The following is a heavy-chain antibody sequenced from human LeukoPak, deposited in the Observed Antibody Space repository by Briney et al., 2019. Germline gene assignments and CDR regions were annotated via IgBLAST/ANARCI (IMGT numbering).Heavy chain of an antibody. Sequence: PSETLSLTCTVSGGSISSYYWSWIRQPPGKGLEWIGYIYYSGSTNYNPSLKSRVTISVDTSKNQFSLKLSSVTAADTAVYYCARGAGYCSCTSCYTAFDYWGQGTLVTVSS. D-gene: IGHD2-2*02. CDR1: GGSISSYY. CDR3: ARGAGYCSCTSCYTAFDY. J-gene: IGHJ4*02. V-gene: IGHV4-59*08. CDR2: IYYSGST.